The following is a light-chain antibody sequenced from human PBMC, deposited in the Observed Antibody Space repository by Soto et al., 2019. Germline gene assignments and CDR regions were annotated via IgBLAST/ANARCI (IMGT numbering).Light chain of an antibody. V-gene: IGLV2-8*01. CDR2: EVS. Sequence: QSALTQPPSASGSPGQSVTISCTGSSSDVGGHNHVSWYQQHPGKAPKLMIYEVSKRPSGVPDRFSGSKSVNTASLTVSGLQAEDEADYYCSSYAGNMNVIFGGGTKVTVL. CDR3: SSYAGNMNVI. J-gene: IGLJ2*01. CDR1: SSDVGGHNH.